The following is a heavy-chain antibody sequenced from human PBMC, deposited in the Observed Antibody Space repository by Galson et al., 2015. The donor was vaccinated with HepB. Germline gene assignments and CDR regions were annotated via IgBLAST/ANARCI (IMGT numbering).Heavy chain of an antibody. CDR2: ISHSGST. J-gene: IGHJ6*03. V-gene: IGHV4-4*01. Sequence: SLRLSCAASGFTLSTYNMNWVRQPPGKGLEWIGEISHSGSTNYNPSLKSRVAISIDKSKNQFSLRLTSVTAADTAVYSCARGYEASVNNHYYYYINVWGKGTTVTVSS. CDR3: ARGYEASVNNHYYYYINV. CDR1: GFTLSTYNM. D-gene: IGHD1-14*01.